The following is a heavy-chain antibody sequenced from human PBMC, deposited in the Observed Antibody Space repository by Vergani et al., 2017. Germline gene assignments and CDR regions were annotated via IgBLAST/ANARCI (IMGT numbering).Heavy chain of an antibody. CDR2: ISSSSSYT. CDR1: GFTFSSYE. CDR3: ARSRSYTIFGVVIVDAFDI. V-gene: IGHV3-48*03. D-gene: IGHD3-3*01. J-gene: IGHJ3*02. Sequence: EVQLVESGGGLVQPGGSLRLSCAASGFTFSSYEMNWVRQAPGKGLEWVSYISSSSSYTNYADSVKGRFTISRDNAKNSLYLQMNSLRAEDTAVYYCARSRSYTIFGVVIVDAFDIWGQGTMVTVSS.